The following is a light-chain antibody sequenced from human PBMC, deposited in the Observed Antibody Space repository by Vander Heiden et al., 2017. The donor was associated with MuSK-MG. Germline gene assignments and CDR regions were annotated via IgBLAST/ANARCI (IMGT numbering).Light chain of an antibody. V-gene: IGKV1-39*01. J-gene: IGKJ3*01. CDR3: QQCDSTGFT. Sequence: DIQMTQSPSSLSASVGDRVTITCRASQSISSYLNWYQQKPGKAPKLLIYAASSLQSGVPSRFSGSGSGTDFTLTISRLQPEDFATYYCQQCDSTGFTFGHGTKVDIK. CDR2: AAS. CDR1: QSISSY.